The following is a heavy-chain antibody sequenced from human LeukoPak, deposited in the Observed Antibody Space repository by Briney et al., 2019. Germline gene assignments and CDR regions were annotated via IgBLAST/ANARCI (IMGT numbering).Heavy chain of an antibody. Sequence: GRSLRLSCATSGFTFSSYGMHWVRQAPGKGLEWVAVIWYDGSDKYYADSVKGRFTISRDNSKNTLYLQMNSLRAEDTAVYYCARDSVMSLDYWGQGTLVTVSS. CDR2: IWYDGSDK. V-gene: IGHV3-33*01. CDR1: GFTFSSYG. D-gene: IGHD3-10*01. J-gene: IGHJ4*02. CDR3: ARDSVMSLDY.